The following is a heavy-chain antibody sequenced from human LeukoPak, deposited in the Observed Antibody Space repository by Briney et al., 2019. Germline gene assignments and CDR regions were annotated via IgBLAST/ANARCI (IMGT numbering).Heavy chain of an antibody. Sequence: ASVKVSCKASGYTFTSYDINWVRQATGQGLEWMEWMNPNSGNTGYAQKFQGRVTMTRNTSISTAYMELSSLRSEDTAVYYCARGLFDGNNFRYYLDYWGQGTLVTVSS. J-gene: IGHJ4*02. CDR2: MNPNSGNT. CDR1: GYTFTSYD. V-gene: IGHV1-8*01. CDR3: ARGLFDGNNFRYYLDY. D-gene: IGHD5-24*01.